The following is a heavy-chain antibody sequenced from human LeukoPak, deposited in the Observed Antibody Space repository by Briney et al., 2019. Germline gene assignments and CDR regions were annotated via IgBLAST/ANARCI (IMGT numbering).Heavy chain of an antibody. CDR3: ARVYSTYYYYYGMDV. D-gene: IGHD4-4*01. CDR1: GGSFSGYY. CDR2: INHSGST. J-gene: IGHJ6*02. V-gene: IGHV4-34*01. Sequence: PSGTLSLTCAVYGGSFSGYYWSWIRQPPGKGLEWIGEINHSGSTNYNPSLKSRVTISVDTSKNQFSLKLSSVTAADTAVYYCARVYSTYYYYYGMDVWGQGTTVTVSS.